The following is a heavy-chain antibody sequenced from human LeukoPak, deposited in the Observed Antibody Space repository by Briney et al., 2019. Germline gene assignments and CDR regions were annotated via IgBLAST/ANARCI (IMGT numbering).Heavy chain of an antibody. CDR1: GYTFTSYG. V-gene: IGHV1-18*01. CDR3: ARWAVTTIAFSYYYYGMDV. CDR2: ISAYNGNT. J-gene: IGHJ6*02. D-gene: IGHD4-17*01. Sequence: ASVKVSCKASGYTFTSYGISWVRQAPGQGLEWVGWISAYNGNTNYAQKLQGRVTMTTDTSTSTAYMELRSLRSDDTAVYYCARWAVTTIAFSYYYYGMDVWGQGTTVTVSS.